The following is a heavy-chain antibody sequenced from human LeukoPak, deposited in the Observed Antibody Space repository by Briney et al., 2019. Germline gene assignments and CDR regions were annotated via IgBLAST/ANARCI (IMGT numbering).Heavy chain of an antibody. CDR3: ARDKGSSTFGAYYYYMDV. CDR2: INPNSGGT. Sequence: GASVKVSCKASGYTFTGYYMHWVRQAPGQGLEWMGRINPNSGGTNYAQKFQGRVTMTRDTSISTAYMELSRLRSDDTAVYYCARDKGSSTFGAYYYYMDVWGKGTTVTVSS. CDR1: GYTFTGYY. J-gene: IGHJ6*03. V-gene: IGHV1-2*06. D-gene: IGHD2-2*01.